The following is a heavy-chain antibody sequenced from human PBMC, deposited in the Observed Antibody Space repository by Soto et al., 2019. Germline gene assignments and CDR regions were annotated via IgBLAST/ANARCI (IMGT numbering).Heavy chain of an antibody. CDR2: IWYDGSNK. J-gene: IGHJ6*02. Sequence: QVQLVESGGGVVQPGRSLRLSCAASGFTFSSYGMHWVRQAPGKGLEWVAVIWYDGSNKYYADSVKGRFTIYRDNSKKKLSRQMNSLKDEDTAVYYCERDNYNFWSCNTYGMDVWGQGTTVTVSS. CDR3: ERDNYNFWSCNTYGMDV. CDR1: GFTFSSYG. V-gene: IGHV3-33*01. D-gene: IGHD3-3*01.